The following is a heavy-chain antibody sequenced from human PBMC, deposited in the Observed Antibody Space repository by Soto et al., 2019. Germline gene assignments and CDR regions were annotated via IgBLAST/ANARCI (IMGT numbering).Heavy chain of an antibody. CDR2: ISGRGDST. D-gene: IGHD1-1*01. V-gene: IGHV3-23*01. Sequence: GSLILSCAVSGFIFGHYSMTWVRQDPGKGLEWISAISGRGDSTYYADAVKGRFTISRDNSKNTLYLQMNSLRFDDTAVYYCAKALDGIDDYFYAMGVWGQGTTVTVSS. CDR3: AKALDGIDDYFYAMGV. CDR1: GFIFGHYS. J-gene: IGHJ6*02.